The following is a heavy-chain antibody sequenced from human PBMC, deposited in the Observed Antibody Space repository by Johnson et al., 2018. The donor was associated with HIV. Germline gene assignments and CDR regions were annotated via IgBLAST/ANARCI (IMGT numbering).Heavy chain of an antibody. D-gene: IGHD3-16*01. J-gene: IGHJ3*02. Sequence: QVQLVESGGGVVQPGGSLRLSCVASGFIFSTYGMHWVRQAPGKGLEWLAFIRYDGSNEYYVDSVKGRFTISRDNSKNTLYLQINSLRAEDTAMYYCAKPPSMGADAFDIWGQGTMVTVSS. CDR1: GFIFSTYG. V-gene: IGHV3-30*02. CDR2: IRYDGSNE. CDR3: AKPPSMGADAFDI.